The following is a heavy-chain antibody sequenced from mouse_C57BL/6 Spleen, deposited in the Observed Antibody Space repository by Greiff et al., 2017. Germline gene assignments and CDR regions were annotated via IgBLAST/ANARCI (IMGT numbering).Heavy chain of an antibody. D-gene: IGHD2-5*01. Sequence: VQLQQPGAELVKPGASVKMSCKASGYTFTSYWITWVKQRPGQGLEWIGDIYPGSGSTNYNEKFKSKATLTVDTSSSTAYMQLSSLTSEDSAVYYCARDYYSNSTWFADWGQGTLVTVSA. CDR3: ARDYYSNSTWFAD. CDR2: IYPGSGST. J-gene: IGHJ3*01. V-gene: IGHV1-55*01. CDR1: GYTFTSYW.